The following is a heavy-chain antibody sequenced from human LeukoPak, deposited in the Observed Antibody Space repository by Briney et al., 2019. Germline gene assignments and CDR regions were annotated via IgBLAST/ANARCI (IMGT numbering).Heavy chain of an antibody. CDR1: GFTFHDYA. J-gene: IGHJ3*02. CDR3: AKGLGVASLIVDALDM. D-gene: IGHD3/OR15-3a*01. V-gene: IGHV3-9*03. Sequence: GGSLRLSCAASGFTFHDYAMHWVRQVPGKGLEWVSGITWNSGSVLYADSVRGRFAISRDNAKNSLYLQMNSLRPEDMASYYCAKGLGVASLIVDALDMWGQGTMVTV. CDR2: ITWNSGSV.